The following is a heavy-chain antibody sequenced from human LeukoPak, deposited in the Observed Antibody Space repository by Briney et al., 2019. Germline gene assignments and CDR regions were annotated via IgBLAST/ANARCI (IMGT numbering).Heavy chain of an antibody. CDR3: AREDTYGEYRPFDF. V-gene: IGHV1-2*02. J-gene: IGHJ4*02. CDR1: GYSFIDYC. D-gene: IGHD5-18*01. Sequence: ASVKVSCKTSGYSFIDYCIHWVRQAPGQGLEWMGWINPSSGVTKFSQELQDRVTLTRDTSLSTAYMELNSLTFDDTAIYYCAREDTYGEYRPFDFWGQGAPVTVSS. CDR2: INPSSGVT.